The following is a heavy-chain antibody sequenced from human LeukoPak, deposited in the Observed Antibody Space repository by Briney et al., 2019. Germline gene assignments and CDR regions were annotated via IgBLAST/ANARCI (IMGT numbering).Heavy chain of an antibody. Sequence: GGSLRLSCAASGFTFSSYAMSWVRQAPGKGLEWVSAISTSGGRTYYADSVKGRFIISRDNSKNTLYLQMNRLRAEDTALYYCAKAAEDSSGYPDAFDIWGQGTMVTVSS. CDR3: AKAAEDSSGYPDAFDI. J-gene: IGHJ3*02. CDR2: ISTSGGRT. D-gene: IGHD3-22*01. CDR1: GFTFSSYA. V-gene: IGHV3-23*01.